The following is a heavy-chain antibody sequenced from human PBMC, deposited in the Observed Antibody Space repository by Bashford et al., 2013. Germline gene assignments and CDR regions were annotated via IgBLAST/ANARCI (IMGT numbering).Heavy chain of an antibody. Sequence: SETLSLTCTVSGDSISSMTYAWGWIRQPPGKGLEWIGYIFYSGITNYNPSLESRLTISVDTSKNQFSLKLSSVTTADTAMYYCVRSGSYSGTFDYWGQGTLVTVSS. D-gene: IGHD3-10*01. CDR2: IFYSGIT. CDR3: VRSGSYSGTFDY. J-gene: IGHJ4*02. CDR1: GDSISSMTYA. V-gene: IGHV4-61*05.